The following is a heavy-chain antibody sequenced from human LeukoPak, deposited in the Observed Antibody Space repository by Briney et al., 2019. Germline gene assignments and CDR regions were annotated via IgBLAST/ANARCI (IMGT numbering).Heavy chain of an antibody. J-gene: IGHJ4*02. D-gene: IGHD6-13*01. V-gene: IGHV3-66*04. CDR2: IYSDTS. CDR3: ARLEAGGPSDY. Sequence: GGSLRLSCAASGFTFSDYYMGWVRQAPGKGLEWVSLIYSDTSSYADSVKGRFTISRDNSKNTVYLHMNSLRAEDMAVYYCARLEAGGPSDYWGQGALVTVSS. CDR1: GFTFSDYY.